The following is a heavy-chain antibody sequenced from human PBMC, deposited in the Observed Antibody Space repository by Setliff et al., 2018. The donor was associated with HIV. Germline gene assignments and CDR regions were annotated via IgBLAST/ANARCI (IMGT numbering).Heavy chain of an antibody. Sequence: SETLSLTCAVSGGSISSTNWWSWVRQPPGKGLEWIGEIYHTGSTNYNPSLTSRVTISVDKSKNQFSLKLSSVTAADTAVYYCARGGGGSWLLYYGMDVWGQGTTVTVSS. CDR2: IYHTGST. CDR3: ARGGGGSWLLYYGMDV. D-gene: IGHD2-15*01. V-gene: IGHV4-4*02. J-gene: IGHJ6*02. CDR1: GGSISSTNW.